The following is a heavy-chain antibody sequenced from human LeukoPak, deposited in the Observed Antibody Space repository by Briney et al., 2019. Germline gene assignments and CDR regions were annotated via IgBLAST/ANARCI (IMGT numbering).Heavy chain of an antibody. J-gene: IGHJ5*02. D-gene: IGHD1-14*01. CDR3: AREEGDNNRAFDP. Sequence: ESLKISCKGSGYRFTSYWIGWVRQMPGKGLEWMGIIYPDDSDIRYSPSFQGQVTTSADKSIRTAYLQWSSLKASDTAMYYCAREEGDNNRAFDPWGQGTLVTVSS. V-gene: IGHV5-51*01. CDR1: GYRFTSYW. CDR2: IYPDDSDI.